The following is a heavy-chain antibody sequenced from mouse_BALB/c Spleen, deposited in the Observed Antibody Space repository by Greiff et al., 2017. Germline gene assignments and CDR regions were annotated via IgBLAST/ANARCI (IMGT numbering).Heavy chain of an antibody. Sequence: EVKLVESGGGLVQPGGSRKLSCAASGFTFSSFGMHWVRQAPEKGLEWVAYISSGSSTIYYADTVKGRFTISRDNPKNTLFLQMTSLRSEDTAMYYCAIQPERYYYAMDYWGQGTSVTVSS. CDR2: ISSGSSTI. J-gene: IGHJ4*01. CDR3: AIQPERYYYAMDY. V-gene: IGHV5-17*02. CDR1: GFTFSSFG. D-gene: IGHD6-1*01.